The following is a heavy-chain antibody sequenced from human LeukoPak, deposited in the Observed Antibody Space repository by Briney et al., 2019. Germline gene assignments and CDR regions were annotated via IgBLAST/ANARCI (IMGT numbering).Heavy chain of an antibody. J-gene: IGHJ4*02. Sequence: PGGSLRLSCAASGFTFSSYSMNWVRQAPGKGLEWVSSISSSSSYIYYADSVKGRFTISRDNAKNSLYLQMNSLRAEDTAVYYCARVRYYYDSSGYKGIDYWGQGTLVTVSS. CDR2: ISSSSSYI. CDR3: ARVRYYYDSSGYKGIDY. V-gene: IGHV3-21*01. D-gene: IGHD3-22*01. CDR1: GFTFSSYS.